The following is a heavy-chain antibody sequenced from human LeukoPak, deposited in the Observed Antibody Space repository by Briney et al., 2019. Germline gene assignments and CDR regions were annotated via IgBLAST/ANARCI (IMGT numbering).Heavy chain of an antibody. CDR2: ISSSSSYI. Sequence: GGSLRLSYAASGFTFTTYWMSWVRQAPGKGLEWVSSISSSSSYIYYADSVKGRFTISRDNAKNSLYLQMNSLRAEDTAVYYCARDIGDYYVSGPFDYWGQGTLVTVSS. D-gene: IGHD3-10*01. CDR3: ARDIGDYYVSGPFDY. V-gene: IGHV3-21*01. CDR1: GFTFTTYW. J-gene: IGHJ4*02.